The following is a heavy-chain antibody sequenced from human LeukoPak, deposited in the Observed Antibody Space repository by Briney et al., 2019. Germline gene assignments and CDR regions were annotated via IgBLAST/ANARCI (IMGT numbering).Heavy chain of an antibody. CDR3: ARKPSVTTDD. CDR2: IYYSGST. D-gene: IGHD4-17*01. V-gene: IGHV4-31*03. J-gene: IGHJ4*02. CDR1: GGSISSGGYY. Sequence: SQTLSLTCTVSGGSISSGGYYWSWLRQHPGRGLEWIGYIYYSGSTYYNPSLKSRVTISVDKSKDQFSLKLSSVTAADTAVYYCARKPSVTTDDWGQGTLVTVSS.